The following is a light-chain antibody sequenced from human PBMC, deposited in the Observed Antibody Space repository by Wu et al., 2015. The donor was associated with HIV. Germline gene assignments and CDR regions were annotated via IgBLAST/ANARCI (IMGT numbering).Light chain of an antibody. CDR1: QNVSSNF. J-gene: IGKJ4*02. Sequence: EIVLTQSPGTLSLSPGERATLSCRASQNVSSNFLAWYQQKPGQAPRLLVYGTSSRATGIPDRFSNSGSGTDFFLTISSLEPEDFAVYYCQLVGGSSGSFGPGTKVE. CDR3: QLVGGSSGS. CDR2: GTS. V-gene: IGKV3-20*01.